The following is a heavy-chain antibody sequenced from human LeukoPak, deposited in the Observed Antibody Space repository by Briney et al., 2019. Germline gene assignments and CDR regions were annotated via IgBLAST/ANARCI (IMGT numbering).Heavy chain of an antibody. V-gene: IGHV4-34*01. CDR3: ARRPRGYSYAFDY. CDR2: INHSGST. J-gene: IGHJ4*02. D-gene: IGHD5-18*01. Sequence: SETLSLTCAVYGGSFSGYYWSWIRQPPGKGLEWIGEINHSGSTNYNPSLKSRVTISVDTSKNQFSLKLSSVTAADTAVYYCARRPRGYSYAFDYWGQGPLVTVSS. CDR1: GGSFSGYY.